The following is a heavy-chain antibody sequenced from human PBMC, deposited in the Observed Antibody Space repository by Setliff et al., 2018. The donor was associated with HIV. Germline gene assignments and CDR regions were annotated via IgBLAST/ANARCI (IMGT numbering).Heavy chain of an antibody. J-gene: IGHJ6*03. CDR1: GGSFSGYY. V-gene: IGHV4-59*08. CDR3: ARSKKRGDYYYYYYYMDV. CDR2: IYYSGST. Sequence: ASETLSLTCAVYGGSFSGYYWNWIRQPPGKGLEWIGYIYYSGSTNYNPSLKSRVTISVDTSKNQFSLKLSSVTAADTAVYYCARSKKRGDYYYYYYYMDVWGKGTTVTVSS. D-gene: IGHD3-16*01.